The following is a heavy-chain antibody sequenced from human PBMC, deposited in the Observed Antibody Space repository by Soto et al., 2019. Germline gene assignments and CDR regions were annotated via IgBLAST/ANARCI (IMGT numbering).Heavy chain of an antibody. D-gene: IGHD6-19*01. CDR1: GFTFSTFS. CDR2: ISGGGRPI. V-gene: IGHV3-48*02. CDR3: ARDLGWAFDS. J-gene: IGHJ4*02. Sequence: EVQLVESGGGSVQPGGSLRLSCAASGFTFSTFSMNWVRQAPGRGLEWISYISGGGRPISYADSVKGRFTFSRDNAKNSLYRQMDSLTDEDTAVYYCARDLGWAFDSWGQGTLVTVSS.